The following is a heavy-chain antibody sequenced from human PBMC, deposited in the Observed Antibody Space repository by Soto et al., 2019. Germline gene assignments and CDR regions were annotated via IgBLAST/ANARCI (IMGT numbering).Heavy chain of an antibody. CDR1: GYTFTSYG. Sequence: QVQLVQSGAEVKKPGASVKVSCKASGYTFTSYGISWVRQATGHGLEWVGWISAYNGNTNYAQKLQGRVTMTTDTTTSTAYMEVRSLRSDDTAVYYCARSSVTAYIWFDPWGQGTLVTVSS. CDR3: ARSSVTAYIWFDP. CDR2: ISAYNGNT. V-gene: IGHV1-18*01. J-gene: IGHJ5*02. D-gene: IGHD2-21*02.